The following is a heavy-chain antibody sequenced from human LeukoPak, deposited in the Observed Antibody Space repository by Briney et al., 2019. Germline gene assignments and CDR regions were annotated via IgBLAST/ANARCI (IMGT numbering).Heavy chain of an antibody. CDR2: IYPGDSDT. V-gene: IGHV5-51*01. J-gene: IGHJ4*02. Sequence: GESLKISCKGSGYSFTSYWIGWVRQMPGKGLEWMGLIYPGDSDTRYSPSFQGQVTISADKSISTAYLQWSSLKASDTAMYYCARGSGTGYCSGGSCFLVYWGQGTLVTVSS. CDR3: ARGSGTGYCSGGSCFLVY. D-gene: IGHD2-15*01. CDR1: GYSFTSYW.